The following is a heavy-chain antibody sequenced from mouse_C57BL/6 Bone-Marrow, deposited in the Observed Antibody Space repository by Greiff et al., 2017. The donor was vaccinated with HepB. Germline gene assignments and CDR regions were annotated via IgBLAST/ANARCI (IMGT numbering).Heavy chain of an antibody. CDR1: GYTFTDYY. J-gene: IGHJ4*01. CDR2: INPNNGGT. D-gene: IGHD1-1*01. Sequence: VQLQQSGPELVKPGASVKISCKASGYTFTDYYLNWVKQSHGKSLEWIGDINPNNGGTSYNQKFKGKATLTVDKSSSTAYMELRSLTSEDSAVYYCARGHYYGSSYPMDYWGQGTSVTVSS. CDR3: ARGHYYGSSYPMDY. V-gene: IGHV1-26*01.